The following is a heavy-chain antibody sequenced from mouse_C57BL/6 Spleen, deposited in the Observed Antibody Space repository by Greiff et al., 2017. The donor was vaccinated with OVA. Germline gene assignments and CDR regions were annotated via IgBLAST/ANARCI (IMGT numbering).Heavy chain of an antibody. J-gene: IGHJ4*01. CDR3: ARSVTGTRAMDY. Sequence: QVQLQQSGAELVRPGTSVKVSCKASGYAFTNYLIEWVKQRPGQGLEWIGVINPGSGGTNYNEKFKGKATLTADKSSSTAYMQLSSLTSEDSAVYFCARSVTGTRAMDYWGQGTSVTVSS. D-gene: IGHD4-1*01. V-gene: IGHV1-54*01. CDR2: INPGSGGT. CDR1: GYAFTNYL.